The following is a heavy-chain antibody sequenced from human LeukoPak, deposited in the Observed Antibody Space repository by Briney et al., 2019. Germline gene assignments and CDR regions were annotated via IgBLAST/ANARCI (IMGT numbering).Heavy chain of an antibody. CDR2: IRYDGSNK. V-gene: IGHV3-30*02. CDR1: GFTFSRYW. D-gene: IGHD3-9*01. CDR3: AKGTDILTGIY. J-gene: IGHJ4*02. Sequence: PGGSLRLSCAAYGFTFSRYWMSWVRQAPGKGMEWVAFIRYDGSNKYYADSVKCRFTIFRDNSKNTLYLQMNSLRAEDTAVYYCAKGTDILTGIYWGQGTLVTVSS.